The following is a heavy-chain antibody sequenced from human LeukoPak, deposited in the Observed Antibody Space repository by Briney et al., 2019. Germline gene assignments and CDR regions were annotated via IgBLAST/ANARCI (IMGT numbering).Heavy chain of an antibody. CDR1: GFTFSSYS. Sequence: GGSLRLSCAASGFTFSSYSMNWVRQAPGKGLEWVSSISSSSSYIYYADSVKGRFTISRDNAKNSLYLQMNSLRAEDTAVYYCARWGRFLEFPWAFDIWGQGTMVTVSS. V-gene: IGHV3-21*01. CDR3: ARWGRFLEFPWAFDI. J-gene: IGHJ3*02. CDR2: ISSSSSYI. D-gene: IGHD3-3*01.